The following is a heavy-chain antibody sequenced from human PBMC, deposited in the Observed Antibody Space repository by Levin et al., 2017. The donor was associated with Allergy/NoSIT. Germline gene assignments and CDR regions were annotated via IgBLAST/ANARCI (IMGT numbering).Heavy chain of an antibody. CDR2: IKQDGSEK. Sequence: GGSLRLSCAASGFTFSSYWMSWVRQAPGKGLEWVANIKQDGSEKYYVDSVKGRFTISRDNAKNSLYLQMNSLRAEDTAVYYCARDTAPRYYDFWSGYYRGDYYYYGMDVWGQGITVTVSS. J-gene: IGHJ6*02. V-gene: IGHV3-7*01. D-gene: IGHD3-3*01. CDR1: GFTFSSYW. CDR3: ARDTAPRYYDFWSGYYRGDYYYYGMDV.